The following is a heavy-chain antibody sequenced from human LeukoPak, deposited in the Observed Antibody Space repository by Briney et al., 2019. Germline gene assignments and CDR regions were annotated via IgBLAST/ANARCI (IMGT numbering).Heavy chain of an antibody. V-gene: IGHV4-39*01. CDR1: GGSISSSSYY. Sequence: PSETLSLTCTVSGGSISSSSYYWGWIRQPPGKGLEWIGSIYYSGSTYYNPSLKSRVTISVDTSKNQFSLKLSSVTAADTAVYYCARIQLRWYLDYWGQGTLVTVSS. D-gene: IGHD5-18*01. CDR3: ARIQLRWYLDY. CDR2: IYYSGST. J-gene: IGHJ4*02.